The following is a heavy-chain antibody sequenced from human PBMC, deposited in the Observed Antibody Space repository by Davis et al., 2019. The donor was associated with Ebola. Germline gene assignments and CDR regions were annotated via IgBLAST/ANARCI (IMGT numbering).Heavy chain of an antibody. CDR1: GFTFSDHY. CDR3: ARATGMDY. V-gene: IGHV3-23*01. D-gene: IGHD2-8*02. Sequence: GESLKISCAASGFTFSDHYMSWIRQTPGKGLEWVSAISGSGGSTYYADSVKGRFTISRDNSKNTLYLQMNSLRAEDTAVYYCARATGMDYWGQGTLVTVSS. CDR2: ISGSGGST. J-gene: IGHJ4*02.